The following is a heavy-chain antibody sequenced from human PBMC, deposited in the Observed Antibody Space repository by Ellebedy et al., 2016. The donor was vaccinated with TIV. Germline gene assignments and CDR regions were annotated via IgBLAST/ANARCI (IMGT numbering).Heavy chain of an antibody. CDR1: GFTFSSYW. J-gene: IGHJ4*02. D-gene: IGHD2-2*01. CDR2: IKQDGGEK. CDR3: ARDVIKRYCSSTSCPGGFDY. V-gene: IGHV3-7*03. Sequence: GESLKISCAASGFTFSSYWMSWVRQAPGKGLEWVANIKQDGGEKYYVDSVKGRFTISRDNAKNSLYLQMNSLRAEDTAVYYCARDVIKRYCSSTSCPGGFDYWGQGTLVTVSS.